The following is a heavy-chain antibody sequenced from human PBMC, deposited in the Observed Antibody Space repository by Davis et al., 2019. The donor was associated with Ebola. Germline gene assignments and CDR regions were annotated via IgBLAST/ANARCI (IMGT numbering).Heavy chain of an antibody. CDR3: ARGNWNYVDY. Sequence: SETLSLTCAAYGVSFSGYYWRWIRQPPGKGLEWIGDINHSGSTTYNPSLKSRVTILVDTSKNQFPLKLISVTAADTAVYYCARGNWNYVDYWGQGTLVTVSS. D-gene: IGHD1-1*01. CDR2: INHSGST. V-gene: IGHV4-34*01. CDR1: GVSFSGYY. J-gene: IGHJ4*02.